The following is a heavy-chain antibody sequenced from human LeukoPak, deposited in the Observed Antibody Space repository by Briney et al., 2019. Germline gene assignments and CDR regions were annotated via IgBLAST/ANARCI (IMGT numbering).Heavy chain of an antibody. D-gene: IGHD3-10*01. Sequence: PGGSLRLSCAASGFTFSSYAMTWVRQAPGRGLEWVSAISGSGGSTYYADSVKGRFTISRDNSKNTLYLQMRSLRAEDTALYYCAKRLAYASGGSDHFVYWGQGTLVTVSS. CDR2: ISGSGGST. CDR1: GFTFSSYA. V-gene: IGHV3-23*01. CDR3: AKRLAYASGGSDHFVY. J-gene: IGHJ4*02.